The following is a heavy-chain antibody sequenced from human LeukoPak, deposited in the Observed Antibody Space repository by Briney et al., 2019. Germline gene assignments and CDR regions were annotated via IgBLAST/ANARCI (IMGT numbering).Heavy chain of an antibody. CDR2: IYYSGST. V-gene: IGHV4-59*01. Sequence: TASETLSLTCTVSGGSISSYYWSWIRQPPGKGLEWIGYIYYSGSTNYNPSLKSRVTISVDTSKNQFSLKLTSVTAADTAVYYCARVNYYFYYVDVWGKGTTVTVSS. J-gene: IGHJ6*03. CDR1: GGSISSYY. CDR3: ARVNYYFYYVDV.